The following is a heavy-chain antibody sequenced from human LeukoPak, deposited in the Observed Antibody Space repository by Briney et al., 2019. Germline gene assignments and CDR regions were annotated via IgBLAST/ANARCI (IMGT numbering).Heavy chain of an antibody. Sequence: PGGTLRLSCAASGFTFSSYGMSWVRQAPGKGLEWVSAISGSGGSTYYADSVKGRFTISRDNSKNTLYLQMNSLRAEDTAVYDYAKERAVLLWFGELSLDYWGQGTLVTVSS. V-gene: IGHV3-23*01. CDR3: AKERAVLLWFGELSLDY. D-gene: IGHD3-10*01. CDR2: ISGSGGST. CDR1: GFTFSSYG. J-gene: IGHJ4*02.